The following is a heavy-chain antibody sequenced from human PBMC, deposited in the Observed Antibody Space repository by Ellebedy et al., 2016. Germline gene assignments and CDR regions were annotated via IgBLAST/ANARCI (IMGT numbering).Heavy chain of an antibody. CDR1: GFSVSSNY. D-gene: IGHD1-14*01. V-gene: IGHV3-66*01. J-gene: IGHJ4*02. CDR3: ARGNEIPGPEPLDN. Sequence: GGSLRLSCVVSGFSVSSNYMSWVRQAPGKGLEWVATLYSGGTILYADSVKGGFTISRDNSKNTLYLQMNNLRAEDTALYYCARGNEIPGPEPLDNWGQGTLVTVSS. CDR2: LYSGGTI.